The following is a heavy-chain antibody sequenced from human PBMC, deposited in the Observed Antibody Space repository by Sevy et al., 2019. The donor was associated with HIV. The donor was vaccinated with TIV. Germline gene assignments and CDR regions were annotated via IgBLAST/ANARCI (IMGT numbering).Heavy chain of an antibody. Sequence: SETLSLTCTVSGGSISSYYWSWIRQPPGKGLEWIGYIYHSGSTNYNPSLKSRVTISVDTSKNQFSLKLSSVTAADTAVYYCARLSGYYDFWSGSGWFDPWGQGTLVTVSS. J-gene: IGHJ5*02. D-gene: IGHD3-3*01. CDR3: ARLSGYYDFWSGSGWFDP. CDR1: GGSISSYY. V-gene: IGHV4-59*12. CDR2: IYHSGST.